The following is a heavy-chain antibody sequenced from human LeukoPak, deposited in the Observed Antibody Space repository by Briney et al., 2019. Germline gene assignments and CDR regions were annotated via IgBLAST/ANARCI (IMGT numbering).Heavy chain of an antibody. CDR3: ARVGEMASTLMGTFDY. V-gene: IGHV1-18*01. D-gene: IGHD3-16*01. J-gene: IGHJ4*02. CDR2: ISAYNGNT. CDR1: GYTFTSYG. Sequence: ASVKVSCTASGYTFTSYGISWVRQAPGQGLEWMGWISAYNGNTSYAQKLQGRVTMTTDTSTSTAYMELRSLRSDDTAVYYCARVGEMASTLMGTFDYWGQGTLVTVAS.